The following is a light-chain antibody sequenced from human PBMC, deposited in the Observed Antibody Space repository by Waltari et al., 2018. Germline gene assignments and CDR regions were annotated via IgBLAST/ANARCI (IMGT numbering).Light chain of an antibody. Sequence: DIVLTQSPGPLSLSPGERATLSCRASQSVFTNSLAWYQQKPGQAPRLLIFGASNSASGSPDRFSGSGSGTDFTRTIGRLEPEDFAMYYCQQYHDSPPTFGGGTNVEI. CDR3: QQYHDSPPT. CDR2: GAS. J-gene: IGKJ4*01. CDR1: QSVFTNS. V-gene: IGKV3-20*01.